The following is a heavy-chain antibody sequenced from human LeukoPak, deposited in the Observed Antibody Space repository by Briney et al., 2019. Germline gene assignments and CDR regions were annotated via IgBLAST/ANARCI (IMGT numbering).Heavy chain of an antibody. CDR1: GGSISSGSYY. V-gene: IGHV4-61*02. D-gene: IGHD3-22*01. J-gene: IGHJ3*02. Sequence: ASQTLSLTCTVSGGSISSGSYYWSWIRQPAGKGLEWIVRIYTSGSTNYNPSLKSRITISVNTAKNQFSLKLSSVTAPDTAVYYCASSLYYYDCSGYYSDAFDIWGQGTMVTVSS. CDR2: IYTSGST. CDR3: ASSLYYYDCSGYYSDAFDI.